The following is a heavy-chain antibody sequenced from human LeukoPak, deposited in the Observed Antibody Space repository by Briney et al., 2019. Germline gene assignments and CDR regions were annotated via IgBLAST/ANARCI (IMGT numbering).Heavy chain of an antibody. CDR1: GFTTSTYW. Sequence: PGGSLRLSCAASGFTTSTYWMHWVRQVPGKGLVWVSRINEDGTTINYGESVRGRFTIYRDYAKNTLNLQMNSLTAEDTAVYYCIRDFRGPSDPWGQGTVVPVA. D-gene: IGHD2-15*01. CDR3: IRDFRGPSDP. CDR2: INEDGTTI. V-gene: IGHV3-74*01. J-gene: IGHJ4*02.